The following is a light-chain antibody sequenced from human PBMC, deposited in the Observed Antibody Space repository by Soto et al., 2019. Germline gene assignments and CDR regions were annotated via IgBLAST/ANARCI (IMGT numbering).Light chain of an antibody. J-gene: IGKJ3*01. CDR2: GAS. CDR1: QSLSRN. CDR3: QRYSAWPPAFT. Sequence: EILMTQSPATLSVSPGERATLSCRASQSLSRNLAWYQQKPGQAPRLLIYGASTRASGIPARFSGSGSGTEFTITISILQSEDFALYYCQRYSAWPPAFTFGRGTKVDL. V-gene: IGKV3-15*01.